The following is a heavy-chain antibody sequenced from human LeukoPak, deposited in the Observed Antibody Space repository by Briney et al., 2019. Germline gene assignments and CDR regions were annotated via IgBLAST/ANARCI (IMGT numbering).Heavy chain of an antibody. Sequence: GASVKASCKPSGGTFSSYAISWVRQAPGQGLESMGGIIPIFGTANYAQKFQGRVTITTDGSTRTAYMDLSSLRSEDTAGYYCASHDDWGQGTLVTVSS. V-gene: IGHV1-69*05. CDR2: IIPIFGTA. J-gene: IGHJ4*02. CDR1: GGTFSSYA. CDR3: ASHDD.